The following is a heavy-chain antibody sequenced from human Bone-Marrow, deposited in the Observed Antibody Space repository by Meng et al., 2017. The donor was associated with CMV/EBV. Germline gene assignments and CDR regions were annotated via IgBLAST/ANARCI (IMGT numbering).Heavy chain of an antibody. J-gene: IGHJ6*02. CDR1: GFTFSSYS. D-gene: IGHD3-3*01. CDR3: ARESEHYDIWSGYYGGGYYYYGMDV. CDR2: IISSSSYI. V-gene: IGHV3-21*01. Sequence: GESLKISCAASGFTFSSYSMNWVRQAPGKGLEWVSSIISSSSYIYYADSVKGRFTISRDNAKNSLHLQMNSLRAEDTAVYHCARESEHYDIWSGYYGGGYYYYGMDVWGQGTTVTVSS.